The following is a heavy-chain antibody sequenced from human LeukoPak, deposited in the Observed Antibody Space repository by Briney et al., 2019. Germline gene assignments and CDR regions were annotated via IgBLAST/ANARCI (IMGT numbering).Heavy chain of an antibody. J-gene: IGHJ4*02. Sequence: SQTLSLTCTVSGGSISSGGYYWSWIRQHPGKGLEWIGYIYYSGSTYYNPSLKSRVAISVDTSKNQFSLNLSSVPAADTAVYYCARDRTGYYSLDHWGQGTLVTVSS. CDR1: GGSISSGGYY. V-gene: IGHV4-31*03. CDR2: IYYSGST. CDR3: ARDRTGYYSLDH. D-gene: IGHD3-22*01.